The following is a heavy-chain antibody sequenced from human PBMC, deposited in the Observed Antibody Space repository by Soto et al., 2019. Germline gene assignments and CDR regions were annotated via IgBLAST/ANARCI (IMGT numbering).Heavy chain of an antibody. CDR1: GFTFSSYS. V-gene: IGHV3-48*01. Sequence: EVQLVESGGGLVQPGGSLRLSCAASGFTFSSYSMNWVRQAPGKGLEWVSYISSSSSTIYYADSVKGRFTISRDNAKNSLYLQMNSLRAEDTAVDYCAREGGYCSSTSCLDAFAIWGQGTMVTVSS. D-gene: IGHD2-2*01. J-gene: IGHJ3*02. CDR3: AREGGYCSSTSCLDAFAI. CDR2: ISSSSSTI.